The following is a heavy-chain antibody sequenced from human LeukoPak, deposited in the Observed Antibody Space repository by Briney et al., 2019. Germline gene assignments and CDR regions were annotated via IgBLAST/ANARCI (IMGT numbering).Heavy chain of an antibody. Sequence: PGGSLRLSCAASGFIFSTYGMHWVRQAPGKGLEWVAFIRNDGRNKRYADSVKGRFTISRDNSKNTLYLQMNSLRAEDTAVYYCAKRWELLLYAFDIWGQGTMVTVSS. CDR3: AKRWELLLYAFDI. CDR2: IRNDGRNK. V-gene: IGHV3-30*02. CDR1: GFIFSTYG. J-gene: IGHJ3*02. D-gene: IGHD1-26*01.